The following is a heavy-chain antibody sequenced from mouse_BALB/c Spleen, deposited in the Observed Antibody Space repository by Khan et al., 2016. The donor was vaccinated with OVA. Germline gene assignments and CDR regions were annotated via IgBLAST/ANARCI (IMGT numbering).Heavy chain of an antibody. D-gene: IGHD1-1*01. V-gene: IGHV5-6*01. CDR2: LSSGGSYT. Sequence: EVQLQESGGDLVKPGGSLKLSCVASGFTFSTYGMSWVRQTPDKRLEWVAALSSGGSYTYYPDSVKGRFIISRDNAKNTLYLQMSSLKSEDTAMYYCTRLAYYYNSEGFAYWGQGTLVTVSA. CDR3: TRLAYYYNSEGFAY. CDR1: GFTFSTYG. J-gene: IGHJ3*01.